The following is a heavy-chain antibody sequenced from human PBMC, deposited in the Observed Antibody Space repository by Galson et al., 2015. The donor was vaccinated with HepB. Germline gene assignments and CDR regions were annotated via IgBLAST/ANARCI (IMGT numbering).Heavy chain of an antibody. CDR1: GYTFTSYY. CDR2: INPSGGST. J-gene: IGHJ4*02. V-gene: IGHV1-46*01. D-gene: IGHD6-13*01. Sequence: SVKVSCKASGYTFTSYYMHWVRQAPGQGLEWMGIINPSGGSTSYAQKFQGRVTMTRDTSTSTVYMELSSLRSEDTAVYYCARDQGREAIAAAGSDYWGQGTLVTVSS. CDR3: ARDQGREAIAAAGSDY.